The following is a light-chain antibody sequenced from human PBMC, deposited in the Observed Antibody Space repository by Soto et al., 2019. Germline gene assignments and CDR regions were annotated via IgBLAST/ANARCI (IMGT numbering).Light chain of an antibody. Sequence: QAVLTQAPSASGTPGQRVTISCSGSSSNIGSKTVNWYQQHPGMAPKLLIFNNHQRPSGVPDRFSGSKSGTSASLAISGLQSEDEADYYCAAWDDSLNACVFGTGTKLTVL. V-gene: IGLV1-44*01. CDR1: SSNIGSKT. J-gene: IGLJ1*01. CDR2: NNH. CDR3: AAWDDSLNACV.